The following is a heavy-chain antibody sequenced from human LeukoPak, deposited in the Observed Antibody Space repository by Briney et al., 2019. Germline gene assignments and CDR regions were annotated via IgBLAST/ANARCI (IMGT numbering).Heavy chain of an antibody. Sequence: ASVKVSCKASGYTFTGYYMHWVRQAPGQGLEWMGWINAGNGNTKYSQKFQGRVTITRDTSASTAYMELSSLRSEDTAVYYCARDPGIAAAGLLWGQGTLVTVSS. D-gene: IGHD6-13*01. CDR2: INAGNGNT. CDR1: GYTFTGYY. J-gene: IGHJ4*02. CDR3: ARDPGIAAAGLL. V-gene: IGHV1-3*01.